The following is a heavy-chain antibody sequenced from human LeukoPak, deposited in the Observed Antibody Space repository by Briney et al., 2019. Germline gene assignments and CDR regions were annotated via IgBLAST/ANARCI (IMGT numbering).Heavy chain of an antibody. CDR2: IRGSGDYT. CDR3: ASTFAGRRE. D-gene: IGHD3-16*01. J-gene: IGHJ4*02. Sequence: GGSLRLSCAASGFTFSSYAMSWVRQAPGKGLEWVSAIRGSGDYTYYADSVQGRFTISRDNAKSSLYLQMNSLRAEDTAVYYCASTFAGRREWGQGTLVTVSS. CDR1: GFTFSSYA. V-gene: IGHV3-23*01.